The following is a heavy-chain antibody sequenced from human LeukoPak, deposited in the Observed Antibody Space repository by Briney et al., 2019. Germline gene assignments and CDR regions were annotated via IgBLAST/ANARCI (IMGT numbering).Heavy chain of an antibody. V-gene: IGHV4-38-2*02. J-gene: IGHJ3*02. CDR2: IYHSGST. CDR3: AREGITGTTGAFDI. CDR1: GYSISSGYY. D-gene: IGHD1-7*01. Sequence: SETLSLTCTVSGYSISSGYYWGWIRQPPGKGLEWIGSIYHSGSTYYNPSLKSRVTISVDTSKNQFSLKLSSVTAADTAVYYCAREGITGTTGAFDIWGQGTMVTVSS.